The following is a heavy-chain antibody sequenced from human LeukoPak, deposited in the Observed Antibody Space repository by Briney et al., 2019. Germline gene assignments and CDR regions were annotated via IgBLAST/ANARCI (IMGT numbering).Heavy chain of an antibody. J-gene: IGHJ4*02. V-gene: IGHV2-5*02. Sequence: SGPTLVKPTQTLLLTCTFSGFSIGTTGEGVGWMRQPPGKALEWLGVIYWDDDQRYSPSLKNRLTITKDTSKNQVVLRMTNMDPVDTATYFCAHRRSTAAGANTFDYWGPGILVPVPS. CDR3: AHRRSTAAGANTFDY. CDR2: IYWDDDQ. D-gene: IGHD6-25*01. CDR1: GFSIGTTGEG.